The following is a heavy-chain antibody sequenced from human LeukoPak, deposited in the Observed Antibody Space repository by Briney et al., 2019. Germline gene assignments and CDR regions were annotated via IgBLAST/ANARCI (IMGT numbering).Heavy chain of an antibody. CDR1: GYTFSTYP. J-gene: IGHJ6*02. V-gene: IGHV1-18*01. Sequence: ASVKVSCKASGYTFSTYPMNWVRQAPGQGLEWMGWISTYNGNTNFAQKFQGRVTMTTDTSTSTAYMELRSLRSDDTAVYYCARDGPLGYCSGGSCWGNYYYYYGMDVWGQGTTVTVSS. CDR2: ISTYNGNT. D-gene: IGHD2-15*01. CDR3: ARDGPLGYCSGGSCWGNYYYYYGMDV.